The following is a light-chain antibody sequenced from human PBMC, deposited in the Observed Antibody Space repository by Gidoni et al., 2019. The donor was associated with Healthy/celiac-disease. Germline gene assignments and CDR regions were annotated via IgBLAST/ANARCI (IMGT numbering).Light chain of an antibody. CDR2: GAS. Sequence: ESVLTQSPGTLSLSPGERATLSCRASQSVSSSYIAWYQQKPGPAPRLLIYGASSRATGLPDRFSGSGSGTDFTLTISRLEPEDLAVYYCQQYGSSPLTFGRGTKVEIK. CDR3: QQYGSSPLT. CDR1: QSVSSSY. V-gene: IGKV3-20*01. J-gene: IGKJ4*01.